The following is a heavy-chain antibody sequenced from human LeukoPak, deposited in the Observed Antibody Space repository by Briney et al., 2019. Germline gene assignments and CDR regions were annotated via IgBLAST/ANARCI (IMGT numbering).Heavy chain of an antibody. CDR2: ISDSSGYK. J-gene: IGHJ1*01. D-gene: IGHD3/OR15-3a*01. V-gene: IGHV3-11*06. CDR3: ARQGLYDSSDFWTFQH. CDR1: GFTFSDYY. Sequence: GGSLRLSCAASGFTFSDYYMSWIRQTPGEGLEWVSYISDSSGYKNYADSLKGRFTISRDNAKNSVYLQMNSLSAEDTAVYYCARQGLYDSSDFWTFQHWGQGTLVTVSS.